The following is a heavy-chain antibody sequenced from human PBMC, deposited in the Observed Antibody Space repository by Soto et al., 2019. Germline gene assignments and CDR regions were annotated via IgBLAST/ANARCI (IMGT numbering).Heavy chain of an antibody. Sequence: PGGSLRLSCAASGFTFSSYSMNWVRQAPGKGLEWVSSISSSSSYIYYADSLKGRFTISRDNAKNSLYLQMNSLRAEDTAVYYCARDRVAVAGNFGYYYYGMDVWGQGTTVTVSS. CDR1: GFTFSSYS. D-gene: IGHD6-19*01. J-gene: IGHJ6*02. V-gene: IGHV3-21*01. CDR3: ARDRVAVAGNFGYYYYGMDV. CDR2: ISSSSSYI.